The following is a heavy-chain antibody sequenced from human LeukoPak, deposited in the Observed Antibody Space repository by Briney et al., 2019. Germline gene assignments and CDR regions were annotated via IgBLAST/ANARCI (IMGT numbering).Heavy chain of an antibody. V-gene: IGHV3-21*01. CDR2: ISSSSSYI. D-gene: IGHD4-17*01. CDR3: AREPVTTEVDY. J-gene: IGHJ4*02. CDR1: GFTFSSYS. Sequence: PGGSLRLSCAASGFTFSSYSMNRVRQAPGKGLEWVSSISSSSSYIYYADSVKGRFTIPRDNAKNSLYLQTNSLRAEDTAVYYCAREPVTTEVDYWGQGTLVTVSS.